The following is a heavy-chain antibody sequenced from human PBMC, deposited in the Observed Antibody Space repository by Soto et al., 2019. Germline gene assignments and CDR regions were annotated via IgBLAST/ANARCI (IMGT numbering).Heavy chain of an antibody. CDR3: ARDLLPLDAFEI. CDR2: ISAYNGNT. D-gene: IGHD3-22*01. CDR1: GYTFTSYG. Sequence: ASVKVSCKASGYTFTSYGISWVRQAPGRGLEWMGWISAYNGNTNYAQKLQGRVTMTTDTSTSTAYMELRSLRSDDTAVYYCARDLLPLDAFEIWGQGTMVTVSS. J-gene: IGHJ3*02. V-gene: IGHV1-18*01.